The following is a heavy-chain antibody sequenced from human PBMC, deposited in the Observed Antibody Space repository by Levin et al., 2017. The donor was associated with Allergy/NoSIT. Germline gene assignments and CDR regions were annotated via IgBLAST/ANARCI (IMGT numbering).Heavy chain of an antibody. D-gene: IGHD5-12*01. J-gene: IGHJ6*03. CDR2: IYVTGST. CDR3: ARDLERFSGYKPYCYMDV. CDR1: GDSISRGFYY. Sequence: PSETLSLTCSVSGDSISRGFYYWSWIRQPAGEGLEWIGRIYVTGSTTYSPSLKSRVTISLDRSKDQVSLKINSVTAADTAVYYCARDLERFSGYKPYCYMDVWGKGTTVTVSS. V-gene: IGHV4-61*02.